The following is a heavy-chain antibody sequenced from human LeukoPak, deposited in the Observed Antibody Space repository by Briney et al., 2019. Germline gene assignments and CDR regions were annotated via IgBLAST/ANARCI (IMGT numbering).Heavy chain of an antibody. CDR3: AREPYYDSSGYYPYFDY. V-gene: IGHV4-4*07. J-gene: IGHJ4*02. D-gene: IGHD3-22*01. CDR1: GGSISSYY. Sequence: SETLSLTCTVSGGSISSYYWSWIRQPAGKGLEWIGRIYTSGSTNYNPSLKSRVTMSVDTSKNQFSLKLSSVTAADTAVYYCAREPYYDSSGYYPYFDYWGQGTLVTVSS. CDR2: IYTSGST.